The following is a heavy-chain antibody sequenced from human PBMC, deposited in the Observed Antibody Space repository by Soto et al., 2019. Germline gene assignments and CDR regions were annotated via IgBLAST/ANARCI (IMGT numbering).Heavy chain of an antibody. CDR3: ARDGGVAATLANYFDY. V-gene: IGHV3-21*01. CDR1: EFTFNNYA. J-gene: IGHJ4*02. D-gene: IGHD2-15*01. CDR2: MSRSSRYI. Sequence: GGSLRLSCAASEFTFNNYAMNWVRQAPGKGLEWVSSMSRSSRYIYYADSVKGRFTIFRDNARNSVYLQMNSLRAEDTAVYYCARDGGVAATLANYFDYWGQGTLVTVSS.